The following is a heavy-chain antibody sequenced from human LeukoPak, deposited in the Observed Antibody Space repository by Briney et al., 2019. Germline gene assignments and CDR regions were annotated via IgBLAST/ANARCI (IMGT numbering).Heavy chain of an antibody. CDR3: ARDYYDSSGPGWFDP. D-gene: IGHD3-22*01. J-gene: IGHJ5*02. CDR2: IYSSGST. CDR1: SGSISNYY. Sequence: SETLSLTCTVSSGSISNYYWSWIRQPAGKGLEWIGRIYSSGSTNYNPSLKSRVTMSVDTSKNQFSLKLSSVTAADTAVYYCARDYYDSSGPGWFDPWGQGTLVTVSS. V-gene: IGHV4-4*07.